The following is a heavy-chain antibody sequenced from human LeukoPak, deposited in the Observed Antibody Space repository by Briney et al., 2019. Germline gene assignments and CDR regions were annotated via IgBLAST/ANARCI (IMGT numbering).Heavy chain of an antibody. V-gene: IGHV4-34*01. CDR1: GGSFSGYY. D-gene: IGHD6-6*01. J-gene: IGHJ4*02. Sequence: SETLSLTCAVYGGSFSGYYWSWIRQPPGKGLEWIGEINHSGSTNYNPSLKSRVTISVDTSKNQFSLNLSSVTAADTAVYYCARAIADRRDFDYWGQGTLVTVSS. CDR3: ARAIADRRDFDY. CDR2: INHSGST.